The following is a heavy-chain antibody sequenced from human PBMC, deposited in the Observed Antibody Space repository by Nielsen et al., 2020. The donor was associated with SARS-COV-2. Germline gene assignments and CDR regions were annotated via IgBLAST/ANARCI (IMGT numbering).Heavy chain of an antibody. Sequence: GGSLRLSCVASGFTFSAYNMTWVRQAPGKGLEWVSSIGTTGDKTFYADSVKGRFTISRDNSKNTLYLQMNSLGADDTAIYYCTRRVAGGTMDVWGQGTTVTVSS. CDR3: TRRVAGGTMDV. V-gene: IGHV3-23*01. CDR2: IGTTGDKT. D-gene: IGHD6-19*01. CDR1: GFTFSAYN. J-gene: IGHJ6*02.